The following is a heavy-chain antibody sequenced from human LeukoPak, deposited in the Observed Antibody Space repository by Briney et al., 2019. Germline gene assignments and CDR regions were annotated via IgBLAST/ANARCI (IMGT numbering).Heavy chain of an antibody. V-gene: IGHV4-61*10. CDR2: IYHSGST. J-gene: IGHJ5*02. CDR1: GDSISSGDYY. D-gene: IGHD6-13*01. CDR3: ARGSQQLVPITHNWFDP. Sequence: PSETLSLTCTVSGDSISSGDYYWRWIRQPAGKGLEWIGEIYHSGSTNYNPSLKSRVTISVDKSKNQFSLKLSSVTAADTAVYYCARGSQQLVPITHNWFDPWGQGTLVTVSS.